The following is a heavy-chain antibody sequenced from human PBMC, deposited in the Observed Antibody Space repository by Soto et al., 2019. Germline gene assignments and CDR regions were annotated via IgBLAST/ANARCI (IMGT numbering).Heavy chain of an antibody. J-gene: IGHJ6*02. CDR3: ARVKHYDFWSGWSSYYYYGMDV. CDR1: GYTFTSYA. CDR2: MNPNSGNT. Sequence: ASVKVSCKASGYTFTSYAMHWVRQAPGQRLEWMGWMNPNSGNTGYAQKFQGRVTMTRNTSISTAYMELSSLRSEDTAVYYCARVKHYDFWSGWSSYYYYGMDVWGQGTTVTVSS. D-gene: IGHD3-3*01. V-gene: IGHV1-8*02.